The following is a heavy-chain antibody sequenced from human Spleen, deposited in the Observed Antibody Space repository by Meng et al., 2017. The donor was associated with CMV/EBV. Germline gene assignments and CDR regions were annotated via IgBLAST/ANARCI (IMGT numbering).Heavy chain of an antibody. J-gene: IGHJ4*02. Sequence: GESLKISCAASGFTFSSHWMHWVRQAPGKGLEWVSGINPNGDMTCYADSVKGRFTISRDNAKRSLYLQMNSLRAEDTAWYYCAREATADLWSSYYEHLDYWGQGTLVTVSS. CDR3: AREATADLWSSYYEHLDY. D-gene: IGHD3-3*01. CDR1: GFTFSSHW. V-gene: IGHV3-20*04. CDR2: INPNGDMT.